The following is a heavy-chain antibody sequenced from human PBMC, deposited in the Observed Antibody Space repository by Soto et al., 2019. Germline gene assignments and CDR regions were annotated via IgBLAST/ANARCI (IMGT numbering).Heavy chain of an antibody. D-gene: IGHD6-19*01. CDR1: GDSVSSNTAA. J-gene: IGHJ4*02. CDR2: TYYRSNWRH. V-gene: IGHV6-1*01. Sequence: QTRSLTCAISGDSVSSNTAACNLIRSSPSRGLEWLGRTYYRSNWRHDYAVSVKSRITVNPDTSKNHFSLQLNSVTPDDTAVYYCARGVAGSGFDLWGQGTLVTSPQ. CDR3: ARGVAGSGFDL.